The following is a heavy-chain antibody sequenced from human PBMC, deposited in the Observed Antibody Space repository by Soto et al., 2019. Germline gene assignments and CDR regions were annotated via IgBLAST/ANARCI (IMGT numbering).Heavy chain of an antibody. CDR3: AKDGGKDGYFGNWCGS. V-gene: IGHV1-69*15. J-gene: IGHJ5*01. Sequence: QVQLVQSGAEVKKPGSSVKVSCKASGGTFSNYAITWVRQAPGQGLEWLGRIIPIFGSANYAQKFQGRVTITADESTTTAYMELSSLRSDDTAVYYCAKDGGKDGYFGNWCGSWGQGTLVTVSS. D-gene: IGHD5-12*01. CDR1: GGTFSNYA. CDR2: IIPIFGSA.